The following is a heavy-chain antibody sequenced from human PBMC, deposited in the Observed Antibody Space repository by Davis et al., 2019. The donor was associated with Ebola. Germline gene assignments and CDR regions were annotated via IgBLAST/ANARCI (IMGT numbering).Heavy chain of an antibody. CDR3: ASGVGATSAFDI. V-gene: IGHV3-23*01. D-gene: IGHD1-26*01. CDR1: GFTFSSYA. CDR2: ISGSGGST. J-gene: IGHJ3*02. Sequence: GGSLRLSCAVSGFTFSSYAMSWVRQAPGKGLEWVSAISGSGGSTYYADSVKGRFTISRDNSKNTLYLQMNSLRADDTAVYFCASGVGATSAFDIWGQGTMVTVSS.